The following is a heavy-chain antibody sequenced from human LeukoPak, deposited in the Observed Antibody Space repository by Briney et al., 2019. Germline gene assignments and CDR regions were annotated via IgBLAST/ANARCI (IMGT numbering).Heavy chain of an antibody. CDR2: INHSGST. D-gene: IGHD4-11*01. Sequence: PSETLSLTWAVYGGSFSGYYWSWIRQPPGKGLEWIGEINHSGSTNYNPSLKSRVTISVDTSKNQFSLKLSSVTAADTAVYYCARVLVYSNYVRVSGWFDPWGQGTLVTVSS. V-gene: IGHV4-34*01. CDR1: GGSFSGYY. CDR3: ARVLVYSNYVRVSGWFDP. J-gene: IGHJ5*02.